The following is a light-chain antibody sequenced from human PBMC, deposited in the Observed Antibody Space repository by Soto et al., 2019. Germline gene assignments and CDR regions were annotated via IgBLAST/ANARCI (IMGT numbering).Light chain of an antibody. CDR1: QSVSSNY. CDR2: GAS. V-gene: IGKV3-20*01. J-gene: IGKJ3*01. Sequence: EIVLTQSPGTLSLSPGERATLSCRASQSVSSNYLAWYQQKPGQAPRLLIYGASSKATGIPDRFSGSGSGTDFTLTISRLEPEDFAVYDCQQYGTSLFTFGPGTTVDIK. CDR3: QQYGTSLFT.